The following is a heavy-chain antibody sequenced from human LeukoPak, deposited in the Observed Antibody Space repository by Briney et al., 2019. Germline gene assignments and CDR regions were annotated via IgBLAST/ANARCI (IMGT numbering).Heavy chain of an antibody. V-gene: IGHV1-46*01. D-gene: IGHD3-22*01. J-gene: IGHJ4*02. CDR3: AREAAGASSGYYDY. CDR1: GGTFSSYA. Sequence: ASVTVSCKASGGTFSSYAISWVRQAPGQGLEWMGLINPSGGSTSYAQKFQGRVTMTRDTSTSTVYMELSSLRSEDTAVYYCAREAAGASSGYYDYWGQGTLVTVSS. CDR2: INPSGGST.